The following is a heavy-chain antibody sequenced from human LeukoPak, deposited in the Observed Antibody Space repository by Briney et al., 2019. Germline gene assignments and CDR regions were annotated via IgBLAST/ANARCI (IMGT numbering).Heavy chain of an antibody. CDR3: ARGPGALSLNLYLSGMDV. V-gene: IGHV3-72*01. CDR2: IRDKVKSYTT. J-gene: IGHJ6*02. Sequence: PGGSLRLSCAASGFTSSDYYMDWVRQTPGKGLEWVGRIRDKVKSYTTEFAASVKGRFTISRDESKNSLDLQMNSLKIEDTAVYYCARGPGALSLNLYLSGMDVWGQGTTVTV. CDR1: GFTSSDYY. D-gene: IGHD1-26*01.